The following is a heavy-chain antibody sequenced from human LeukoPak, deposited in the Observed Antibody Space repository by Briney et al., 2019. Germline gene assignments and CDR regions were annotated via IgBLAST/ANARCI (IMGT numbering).Heavy chain of an antibody. Sequence: PSETLSLTCTVSGGSIGSSTYYWVWIRQPPGKGLEWIGSIYYNGDTYYSPSLQSRVSISVATSKNQFSLKLSSVTAADTAVYYCARDLGSDMLDNAIYYYYYGMDVWGQGTTVTVSS. D-gene: IGHD2-8*01. CDR2: IYYNGDT. CDR3: ARDLGSDMLDNAIYYYYYGMDV. J-gene: IGHJ6*02. CDR1: GGSIGSSTYY. V-gene: IGHV4-39*07.